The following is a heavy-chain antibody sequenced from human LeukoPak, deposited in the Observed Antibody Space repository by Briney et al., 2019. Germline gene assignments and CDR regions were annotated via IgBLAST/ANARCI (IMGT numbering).Heavy chain of an antibody. CDR3: ARADRAWELHWFDP. CDR1: GYTFTSYG. Sequence: SVKVSFKASGYTFTSYGISWVRPAPGQGLEWMGWLSAYNGNTNYTQKLQGRVTMTTDTSTSTAYMELRSLRSDDTAVYYCARADRAWELHWFDPWGQGTLVTVSS. D-gene: IGHD1-26*01. CDR2: LSAYNGNT. V-gene: IGHV1-18*01. J-gene: IGHJ5*02.